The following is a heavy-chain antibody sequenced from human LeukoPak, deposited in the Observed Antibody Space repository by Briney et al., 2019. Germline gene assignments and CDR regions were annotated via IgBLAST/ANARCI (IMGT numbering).Heavy chain of an antibody. V-gene: IGHV1-8*01. CDR2: MNPNSGNT. J-gene: IGHJ5*02. CDR1: GYTFTSYG. Sequence: ASVKVSCKASGYTFTSYGINWVRQATGQGLEWMGWMNPNSGNTGYAQKFQGRVTMTRNTSISTAYMELSSLRSEDTAVYYCARLPPRYSSSLIPWFDPWGQGTLVTVSS. CDR3: ARLPPRYSSSLIPWFDP. D-gene: IGHD6-13*01.